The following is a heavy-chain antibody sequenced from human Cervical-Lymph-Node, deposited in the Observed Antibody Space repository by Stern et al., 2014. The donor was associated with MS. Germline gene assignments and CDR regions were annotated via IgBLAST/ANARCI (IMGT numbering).Heavy chain of an antibody. CDR2: IWYDGSNK. J-gene: IGHJ4*02. V-gene: IGHV3-33*01. Sequence: QLVQSGGGVVQPGRSLRLSCAASGFTFSSYGMHWVRQAPGKGLEWVAVIWYDGSNKYYADSVKGRFTISRDNSKNTLYLQMNSLRAEDTAVYYCAREGGSSWFQYYFDYWGQGTLVTVSS. D-gene: IGHD6-13*01. CDR1: GFTFSSYG. CDR3: AREGGSSWFQYYFDY.